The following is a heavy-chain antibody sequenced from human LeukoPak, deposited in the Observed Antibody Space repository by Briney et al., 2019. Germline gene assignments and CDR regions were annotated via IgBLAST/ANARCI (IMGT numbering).Heavy chain of an antibody. D-gene: IGHD3-22*01. V-gene: IGHV4-59*08. Sequence: SETLSLTCTVSGGSISSYYWSWIRPPPGKGLEWIGNIYNSGSTNYNPSLKSRVTISVDTSKNQFSLKLTSVTATDTAFYYCARGNTWLTSKWGQGTLVTVSS. CDR3: ARGNTWLTSK. CDR1: GGSISSYY. CDR2: IYNSGST. J-gene: IGHJ4*02.